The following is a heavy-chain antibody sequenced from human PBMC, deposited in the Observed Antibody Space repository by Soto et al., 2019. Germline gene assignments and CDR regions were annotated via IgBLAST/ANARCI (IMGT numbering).Heavy chain of an antibody. CDR2: ISGSGGST. V-gene: IGHV3-23*01. Sequence: GGSLRLSCAASGFTFSSYAMSWVRQAPGKGLEWVSAISGSGGSTYYAESVKGRFTISRDNSKNTLSLQMNSLRAEDTAVYYCAKHYYDILTGFYNYFDYWGQGTLVTVSS. CDR3: AKHYYDILTGFYNYFDY. CDR1: GFTFSSYA. J-gene: IGHJ4*02. D-gene: IGHD3-9*01.